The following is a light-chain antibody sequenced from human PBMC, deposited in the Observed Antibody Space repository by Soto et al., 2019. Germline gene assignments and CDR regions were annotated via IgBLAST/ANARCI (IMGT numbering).Light chain of an antibody. V-gene: IGLV1-40*01. CDR3: QSYDSSLNTFYV. Sequence: QSVLTQPPSVSGAPGQTVTISCTVSSSNIGAGYDVHWYQQLPGTAPKFFMYGNSNRPSGVPDRFSGSKSGTSASLAITGLQAEDEADYYCQSYDSSLNTFYVFGTGTKVTVL. CDR2: GNS. CDR1: SSNIGAGYD. J-gene: IGLJ1*01.